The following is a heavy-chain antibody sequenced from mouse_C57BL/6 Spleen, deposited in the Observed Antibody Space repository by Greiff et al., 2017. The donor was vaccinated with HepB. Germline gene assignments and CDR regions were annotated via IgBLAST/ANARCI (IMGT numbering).Heavy chain of an antibody. CDR1: GFNIKDDY. CDR2: IDPENGDT. Sequence: EVQLQQSGAELVRPGASVKLSCTASGFNIKDDYMHWVKQRPEQGLEWIGWIDPENGDTESASKFQGKATITADTSSNTAYLHLSSLTSGDTAVYYCTTGRPFTAVVAKGNFDYWGQGATLTYAS. D-gene: IGHD1-1*01. J-gene: IGHJ2*01. V-gene: IGHV14-4*01. CDR3: TTGRPFTAVVAKGNFDY.